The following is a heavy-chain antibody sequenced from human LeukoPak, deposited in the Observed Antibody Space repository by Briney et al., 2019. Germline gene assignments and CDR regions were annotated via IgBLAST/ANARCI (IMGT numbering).Heavy chain of an antibody. D-gene: IGHD3-16*01. CDR3: AKGTTFDAFDM. CDR1: GFTFDNYA. Sequence: GGSLRLSCAAAGFTFDNYAMHRVRQAPGKGLEWVSRISWNTGNIDYADSVKGRFTISRDNAKNSLYLQMNSLRAEDTALYYCAKGTTFDAFDMWGQGTMVTVSS. CDR2: ISWNTGNI. J-gene: IGHJ3*02. V-gene: IGHV3-9*01.